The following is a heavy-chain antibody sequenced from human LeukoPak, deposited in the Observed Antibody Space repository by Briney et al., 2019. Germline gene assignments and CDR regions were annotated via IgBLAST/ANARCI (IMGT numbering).Heavy chain of an antibody. V-gene: IGHV3-23*01. J-gene: IGHJ4*02. Sequence: GGSLRLSCAASGFTFSSYAMSWVRQAPGNGLEWVSAISGSGGSTYYADSVKGRFTISRDNSKNTLYLQMNSLRAEDTAVYYCAKSDYDFWSALDYWGQGTLVTVSS. CDR3: AKSDYDFWSALDY. CDR2: ISGSGGST. CDR1: GFTFSSYA. D-gene: IGHD3-3*01.